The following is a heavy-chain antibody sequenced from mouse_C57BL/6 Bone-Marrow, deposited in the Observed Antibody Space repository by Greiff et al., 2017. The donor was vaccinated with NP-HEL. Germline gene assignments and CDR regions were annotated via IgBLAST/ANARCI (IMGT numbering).Heavy chain of an antibody. Sequence: QVQLKQSGAELVRPGASVTLSCKASGYTFTDYEMHWVKQTPVHGLEWIGAIDPETGGTAYNEKFKGKATLTADKSSSTAYMELRSLTSEDSAVYFCARVRGYFDVWGTGTTVTVSS. CDR3: ARVRGYFDV. V-gene: IGHV1-15*01. J-gene: IGHJ1*03. CDR2: IDPETGGT. CDR1: GYTFTDYE.